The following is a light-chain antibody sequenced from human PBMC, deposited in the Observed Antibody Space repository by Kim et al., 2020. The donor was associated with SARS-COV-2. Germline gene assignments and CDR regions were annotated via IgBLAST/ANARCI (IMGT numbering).Light chain of an antibody. V-gene: IGKV3-11*01. Sequence: SRSPGEGATLYGRVSQSVATYLAWYQKKPGKAPRLLIYDASKRATGVPDRFSGSGSGTDFTLTISSLEPEDFAVYYCQQRNNWLTFGGGTKVDIK. CDR3: QQRNNWLT. CDR2: DAS. J-gene: IGKJ4*01. CDR1: QSVATY.